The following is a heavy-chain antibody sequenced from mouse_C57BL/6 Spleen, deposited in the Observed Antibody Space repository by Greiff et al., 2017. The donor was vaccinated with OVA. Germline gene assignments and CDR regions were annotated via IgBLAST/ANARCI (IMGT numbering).Heavy chain of an antibody. CDR3: ARFGTTTGYFDV. V-gene: IGHV1-54*01. J-gene: IGHJ1*03. Sequence: VQLQQSGAELVRPGPSVKVSCKASGYAFTNYLIEWVKQRPGQGLEWIGVINPGSGGTNYNEKFKGKATLTADKSSSTAYMQLSSLTSEDSAVYFCARFGTTTGYFDVWGTGTTVTVSS. CDR1: GYAFTNYL. CDR2: INPGSGGT. D-gene: IGHD5-5*01.